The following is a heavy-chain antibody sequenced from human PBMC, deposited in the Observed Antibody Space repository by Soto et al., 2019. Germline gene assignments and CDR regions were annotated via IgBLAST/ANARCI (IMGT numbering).Heavy chain of an antibody. CDR3: AKVESKWELLHTDY. Sequence: GGSLRLSCAASGFTFSSYSMNWVRQAPGKGLEWVASISSNGSNKYYADSVKGRFTISRDNSKNTLYLQMNSLRAEDTAVYYCAKVESKWELLHTDYWGQGTLVTVSS. D-gene: IGHD1-26*01. V-gene: IGHV3-30*02. CDR2: ISSNGSNK. CDR1: GFTFSSYS. J-gene: IGHJ4*02.